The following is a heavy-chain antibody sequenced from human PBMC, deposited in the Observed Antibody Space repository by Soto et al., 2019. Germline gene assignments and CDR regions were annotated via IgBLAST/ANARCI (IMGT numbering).Heavy chain of an antibody. CDR2: ISLSGGA. CDR3: ATRPPRPRGCFEY. V-gene: IGHV4-31*03. D-gene: IGHD3-10*01. Sequence: QVQLQQSGPGLVKPSQTLSLTCNVTSGSISSGGFYWSWIRHHPGKGLEWIGYISLSGGAYYNPSLKNRVSISMDTSKNQFSLKVNSVTGADTAVYYCATRPPRPRGCFEYWGQGTPVTVSS. J-gene: IGHJ4*02. CDR1: SGSISSGGFY.